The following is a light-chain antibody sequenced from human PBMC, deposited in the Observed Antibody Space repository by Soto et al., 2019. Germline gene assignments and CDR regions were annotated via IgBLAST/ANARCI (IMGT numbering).Light chain of an antibody. V-gene: IGKV3-11*01. CDR2: DAS. J-gene: IGKJ4*01. CDR1: QSVSSN. Sequence: EIVLTQSPATLSLSPGERATLSCRASQSVSSNLAWYQQKPGQAPRLLIYDASSRATGIPARFSGSGSGTDFTLTISSLEPEDFAVYYCQQRSNWPRLTFGGGTKVEIK. CDR3: QQRSNWPRLT.